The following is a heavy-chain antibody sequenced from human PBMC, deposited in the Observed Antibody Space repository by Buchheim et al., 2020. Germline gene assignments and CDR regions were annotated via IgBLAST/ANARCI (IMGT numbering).Heavy chain of an antibody. Sequence: QVQLQESGPGLVKPSETLSLTCTVSGGSISSYYWSWIRQPPGKGLEWIGYIYYSGSTNYNPSLKSRVTISVDTSKNQFSLKLSSVTAADTAVYYCARHSLRSSGFGGRAGFDYWGQGTL. D-gene: IGHD3-3*01. CDR2: IYYSGST. V-gene: IGHV4-59*08. CDR3: ARHSLRSSGFGGRAGFDY. J-gene: IGHJ4*02. CDR1: GGSISSYY.